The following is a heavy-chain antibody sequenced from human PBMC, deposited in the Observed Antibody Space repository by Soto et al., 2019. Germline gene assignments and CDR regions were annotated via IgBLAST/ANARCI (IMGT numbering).Heavy chain of an antibody. CDR3: ARDRRQVPVLGLYYYDY. Sequence: ASVKVSCKASGYTFTRYAMHWVRQAPGQRLEWMGWINVGNGNTKYSQKFQGRVTITRDTSASTAYVEVSSLTSEDTAVYYCARDRRQVPVLGLYYYDYWGQGTLVTVS. D-gene: IGHD3-16*01. CDR2: INVGNGNT. CDR1: GYTFTRYA. V-gene: IGHV1-3*01. J-gene: IGHJ4*02.